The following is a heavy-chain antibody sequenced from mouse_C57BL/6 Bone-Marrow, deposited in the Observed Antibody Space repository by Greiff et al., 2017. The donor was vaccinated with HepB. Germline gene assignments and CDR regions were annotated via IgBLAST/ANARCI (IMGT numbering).Heavy chain of an antibody. D-gene: IGHD1-1*01. Sequence: VHVKQSGTVLARPGASVKMSCKTSGYTFTSYWMHWVKQRPGQGLEWIGAIYPGNSDTSYNQKFKGKAKLTAVTSASTAYMELSSLTNEDSAVYYCTRSPDYYGSSYVGWYFDVWGTGTTVTVSS. CDR1: GYTFTSYW. CDR2: IYPGNSDT. J-gene: IGHJ1*03. V-gene: IGHV1-5*01. CDR3: TRSPDYYGSSYVGWYFDV.